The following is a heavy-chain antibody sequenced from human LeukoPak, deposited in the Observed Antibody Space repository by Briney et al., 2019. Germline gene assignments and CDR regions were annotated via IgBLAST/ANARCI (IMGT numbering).Heavy chain of an antibody. D-gene: IGHD3-10*01. V-gene: IGHV4-34*01. Sequence: PSETLSLTCAVYGGSFSSSYWSWIRQPPGKGLEWIGEINHGGSTNYNPSLKSRVTISVDTSKNQFSLKLSSVTAADTAVYYCARARITMVRGVTVTPIDYWGQGTLVTVSS. CDR3: ARARITMVRGVTVTPIDY. CDR1: GGSFSSSY. CDR2: INHGGST. J-gene: IGHJ4*02.